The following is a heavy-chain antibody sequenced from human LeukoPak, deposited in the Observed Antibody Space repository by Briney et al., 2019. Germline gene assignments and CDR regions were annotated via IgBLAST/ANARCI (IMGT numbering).Heavy chain of an antibody. V-gene: IGHV3-48*03. CDR1: GSTFNTDA. J-gene: IGHJ5*02. CDR3: VRDLYYDSVP. CDR2: ISSGSTTT. D-gene: IGHD3-22*01. Sequence: PGGSLRLSCAASGSTFNTDAMTWVRQPPGNRLEWISYISSGSTTTYYADSVRGRFTVSRDNTKKSLYLQLNSLRAEDTAIYYCVRDLYYDSVPWGQGTLVTVSS.